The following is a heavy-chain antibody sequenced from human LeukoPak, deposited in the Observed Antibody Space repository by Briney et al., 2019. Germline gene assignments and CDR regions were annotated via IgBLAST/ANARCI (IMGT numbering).Heavy chain of an antibody. Sequence: GESLKISCKGSGYSFTSYWIGWVRQMPGKGLEGMGIIYPGDSVTRYSRSFQGQVTISADKSISTAYLQWSSLKASDTAMYYCARRGNYYGDLERDYWGQGTLVTVSS. J-gene: IGHJ4*02. CDR1: GYSFTSYW. CDR2: IYPGDSVT. V-gene: IGHV5-51*01. D-gene: IGHD4-17*01. CDR3: ARRGNYYGDLERDY.